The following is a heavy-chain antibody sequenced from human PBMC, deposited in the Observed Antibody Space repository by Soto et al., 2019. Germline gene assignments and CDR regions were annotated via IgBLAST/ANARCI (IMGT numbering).Heavy chain of an antibody. CDR1: GYTFTSYY. V-gene: IGHV1-46*01. J-gene: IGHJ6*03. Sequence: ASVKVSCKASGYTFTSYYMHWVRQAPGQGLEWMGIINPSGGSTSYAQKFQGRVTMTRDTSTSTVYMELSSLRSEDTAVYYCARGRRVVLSYYYYMDVWGKGTTVTVSS. CDR2: INPSGGST. D-gene: IGHD3-3*01. CDR3: ARGRRVVLSYYYYMDV.